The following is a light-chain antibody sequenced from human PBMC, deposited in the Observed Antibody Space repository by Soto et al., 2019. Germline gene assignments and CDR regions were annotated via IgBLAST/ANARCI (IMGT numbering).Light chain of an antibody. CDR2: DVS. Sequence: QSAVTQPASVSGSPGQSFTIPCTGSSSDVGAYHSVSWYQQHPGKAPKLIIFDVSNRPSGVSNRFSGSKSGNTASLTISGLQAEDEADYYCSSFTDTGTVMFGGGTKVTVL. J-gene: IGLJ3*02. V-gene: IGLV2-14*03. CDR1: SSDVGAYHS. CDR3: SSFTDTGTVM.